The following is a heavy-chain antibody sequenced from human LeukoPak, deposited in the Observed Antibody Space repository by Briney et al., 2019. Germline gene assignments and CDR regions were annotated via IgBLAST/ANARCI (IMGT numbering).Heavy chain of an antibody. D-gene: IGHD3-16*01. CDR3: AKDRRGGGYYFDY. CDR1: GFTFSSCG. Sequence: PGGSLRLSCAASGFTFSSCGMHWVRQAPGKGLEWVAFIRYDGSNKYYADSVKGRFAISRDNSKNTVYLQMNSLRDEDTAVYYCAKDRRGGGYYFDYWGQGTLVTVSS. V-gene: IGHV3-30*02. CDR2: IRYDGSNK. J-gene: IGHJ4*02.